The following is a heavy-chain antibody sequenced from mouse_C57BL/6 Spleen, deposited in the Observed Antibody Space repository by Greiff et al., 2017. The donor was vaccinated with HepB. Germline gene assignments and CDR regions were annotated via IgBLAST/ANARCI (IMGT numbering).Heavy chain of an antibody. CDR2: INPSSGYT. CDR3: ARAIFITTVVAPDY. J-gene: IGHJ2*01. D-gene: IGHD1-1*01. V-gene: IGHV1-4*01. CDR1: GYTFTSYT. Sequence: VQLQQSGAELARPGASVKMSCKASGYTFTSYTMHWVKQRPGQGLEWIGYINPSSGYTKYNQKFKDKATLTADKSSSTAYMQLSSLTSEDSAVYYCARAIFITTVVAPDYWGQGTTLTVSA.